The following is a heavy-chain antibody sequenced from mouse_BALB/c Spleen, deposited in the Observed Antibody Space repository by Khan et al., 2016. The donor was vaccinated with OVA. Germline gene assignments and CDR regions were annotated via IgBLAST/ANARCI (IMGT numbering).Heavy chain of an antibody. CDR1: GFTFSSFG. V-gene: IGHV5-17*02. CDR3: ARSYFYGYYFDQ. J-gene: IGHJ2*01. CDR2: ISGDSSTI. Sequence: EVNLVESGGGLVQPGGSRKLSCVASGFTFSSFGMHWVRQAPEKGLEWVAYISGDSSTIYYTDTVKGRFTISRDNPKNTLFLQMTSLRSEDMAMYYCARSYFYGYYFDQWGQGTTLTVSS. D-gene: IGHD1-1*01.